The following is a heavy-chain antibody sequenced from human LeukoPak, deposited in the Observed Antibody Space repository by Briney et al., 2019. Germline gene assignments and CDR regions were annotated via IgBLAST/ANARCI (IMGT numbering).Heavy chain of an antibody. CDR3: ARGFGESQEPHFDY. CDR1: GYTFTTYG. CDR2: INPSGGST. J-gene: IGHJ4*02. V-gene: IGHV1-46*01. Sequence: GASVKVSCKASGYTFTTYGISWVRQAPGHGLEWMGIINPSGGSTSYAQKFQGRVTMTGDTSTSTVYMELSSLRSEDTAVYYCARGFGESQEPHFDYWGQGTLVTVSS. D-gene: IGHD3-10*01.